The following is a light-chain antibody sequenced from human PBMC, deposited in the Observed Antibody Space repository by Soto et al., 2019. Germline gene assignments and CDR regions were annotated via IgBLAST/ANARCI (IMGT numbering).Light chain of an antibody. V-gene: IGKV3-11*01. CDR3: QQRSKWPLT. CDR1: QSVSRY. J-gene: IGKJ5*01. Sequence: EMVLTQSPATLSLSPGERATLSCRASQSVSRYLVWFQQKPGQAPRLLIYDASNRATGIPARFSGSGSGTDLTLTISSLQPEDFAIYYCQQRSKWPLTFGQGTRLEIK. CDR2: DAS.